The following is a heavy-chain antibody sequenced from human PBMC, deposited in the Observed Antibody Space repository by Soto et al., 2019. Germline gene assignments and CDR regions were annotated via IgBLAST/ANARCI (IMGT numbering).Heavy chain of an antibody. CDR2: ITGSSSAI. D-gene: IGHD2-15*01. V-gene: IGHV3-48*02. CDR3: ARGYCNGGSCCPGIY. CDR1: GFTFNSYS. Sequence: EVHLVESGGGSVQPGGSLRLSCAASGFTFNSYSMHWVRQAPGKGLEWVSYITGSSSAIYYADSVKGRFTISRDNAKNSLSLQMNRLRDEDTAVYYCARGYCNGGSCCPGIYWGQGTLVSVSS. J-gene: IGHJ4*02.